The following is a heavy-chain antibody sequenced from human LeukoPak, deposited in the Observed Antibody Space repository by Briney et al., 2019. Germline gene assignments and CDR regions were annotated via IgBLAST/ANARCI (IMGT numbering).Heavy chain of an antibody. CDR1: GYTFTSYG. J-gene: IGHJ4*02. Sequence: GASVKVSCKASGYTFTSYGISWVRQAPGQGLEWMGWISAYNGNTNYAQKLQGRATMTTDTSTSTAYMELRSLRSDDTAVYYCARDCGTSCYLGTNKLDYWGQGTLVTVSS. CDR3: ARDCGTSCYLGTNKLDY. V-gene: IGHV1-18*04. CDR2: ISAYNGNT. D-gene: IGHD2-2*01.